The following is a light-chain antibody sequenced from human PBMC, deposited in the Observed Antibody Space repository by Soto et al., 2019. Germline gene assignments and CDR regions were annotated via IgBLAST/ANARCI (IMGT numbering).Light chain of an antibody. CDR2: RNN. V-gene: IGLV1-47*01. J-gene: IGLJ1*01. CDR3: AAWDDSLSGHYV. Sequence: QPVLTQPPSASGTPGQRVTISCSGSSSNIGSNYVYWYQQLPGTAPKLLIYRNNQRPSGVPDRFSGSKSGTSASLAISGLRSEDEADYYCAAWDDSLSGHYVFGTGTQLTVL. CDR1: SSNIGSNY.